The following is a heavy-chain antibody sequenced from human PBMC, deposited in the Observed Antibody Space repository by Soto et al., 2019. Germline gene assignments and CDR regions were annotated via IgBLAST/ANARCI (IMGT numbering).Heavy chain of an antibody. Sequence: GGSLRLSCAASGLTFSNAYMNWVRQAPGKGLEWVGRIKTKADGGTTDYAAPVKGRFIISRDDSKDTLYVQMNSLQTEDTGVYYCSHAPGRRGYYGMDVWGQGTTVTVSS. CDR1: GLTFSNAY. CDR2: IKTKADGGTT. J-gene: IGHJ6*02. CDR3: SHAPGRRGYYGMDV. V-gene: IGHV3-15*07. D-gene: IGHD3-10*01.